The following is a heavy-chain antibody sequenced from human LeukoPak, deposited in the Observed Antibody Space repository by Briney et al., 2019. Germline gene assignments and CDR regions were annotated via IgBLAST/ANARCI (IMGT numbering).Heavy chain of an antibody. V-gene: IGHV4-59*08. CDR3: ARTSYGMDV. CDR1: GGSISSYY. Sequence: PSETLSLTCTVFGGSISSYYWSWIRQPPGKGLELIGYIYYSGSTNYNPSLKSRVTISVDTSKNQFSLKLSSVTAADTAVYYCARTSYGMDVWGQGTTVTVSS. CDR2: IYYSGST. J-gene: IGHJ6*02.